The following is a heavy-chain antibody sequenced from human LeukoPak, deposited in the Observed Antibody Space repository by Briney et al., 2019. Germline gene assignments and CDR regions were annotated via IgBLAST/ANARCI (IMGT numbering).Heavy chain of an antibody. D-gene: IGHD1-14*01. CDR2: MNPNSGNT. CDR3: ARGSDLTGHGFDY. CDR1: VYTFTSYD. Sequence: ASVKVSCKASVYTFTSYDINWVRQATGQGLEWMGWMNPNSGNTGYAQKLQGRVTMTRNTSISTAYMELSSLRSEDTAVYYCARGSDLTGHGFDYWGQGTLVTVSS. J-gene: IGHJ4*02. V-gene: IGHV1-8*01.